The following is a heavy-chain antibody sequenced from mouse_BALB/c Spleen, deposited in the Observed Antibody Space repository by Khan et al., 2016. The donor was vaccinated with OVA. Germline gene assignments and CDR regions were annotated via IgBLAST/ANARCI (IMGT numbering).Heavy chain of an antibody. V-gene: IGHV3-2*02. D-gene: IGHD1-1*01. CDR2: ISNSGNT. CDR3: ARVYGGYFDY. Sequence: EVQLQESGPGLVKPSQSLSLTCTVTGYSITTYYAWNWIRQFPGNKLECMGFISNSGNTNYNPSLKSRTTITRDTSKNQFFLQLKSVTTEDTARYYCARVYGGYFDYWGQGTTLTVSS. J-gene: IGHJ2*01. CDR1: GYSITTYYA.